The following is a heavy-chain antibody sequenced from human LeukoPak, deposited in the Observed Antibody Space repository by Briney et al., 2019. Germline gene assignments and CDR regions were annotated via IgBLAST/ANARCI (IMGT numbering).Heavy chain of an antibody. Sequence: GGSLRLSCVASRFIFTNYGMSWVRQAPGKGLEWVSAISGSGGSTYYADSVKGRFTISRDDSKNTLYLQMNSLRAEDTAVYYCAKVDTESYYDFWSGYESYHYMDVWGKGTTVTVSS. J-gene: IGHJ6*03. V-gene: IGHV3-23*01. D-gene: IGHD3-3*01. CDR1: RFIFTNYG. CDR3: AKVDTESYYDFWSGYESYHYMDV. CDR2: ISGSGGST.